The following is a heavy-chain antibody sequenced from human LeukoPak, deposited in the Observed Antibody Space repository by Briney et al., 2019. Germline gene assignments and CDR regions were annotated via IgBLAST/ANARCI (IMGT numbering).Heavy chain of an antibody. D-gene: IGHD3-22*01. J-gene: IGHJ4*02. CDR1: GYTFTGYY. V-gene: IGHV1-2*02. CDR2: INPNSGGT. CDR3: ARRGYYYDSSGYPY. Sequence: ASVKVSCKASGYTFTGYYMHWVRQAPGQGLEWMGWINPNSGGTNYAQKFQGRVTMARDTSISTAYMELSRLRSDDTAVYYCARRGYYYDSSGYPYWGQGTLVTVSS.